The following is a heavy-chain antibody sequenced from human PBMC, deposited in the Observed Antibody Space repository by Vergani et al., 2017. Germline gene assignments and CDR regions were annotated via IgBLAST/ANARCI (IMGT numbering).Heavy chain of an antibody. V-gene: IGHV3-7*01. J-gene: IGHJ2*01. Sequence: VQLVESGGALVQPGGSLRLSCAASGSTFNSYSMGWVRQAPGKGLAWVANIWESGSDKVYVDSVRGRFTISRDNTKNSLSLQMIGLRVEDTAVYYCVRLPRGPWNFDLWGRGTLITVSS. CDR1: GSTFNSYS. CDR2: IWESGSDK. CDR3: VRLPRGPWNFDL.